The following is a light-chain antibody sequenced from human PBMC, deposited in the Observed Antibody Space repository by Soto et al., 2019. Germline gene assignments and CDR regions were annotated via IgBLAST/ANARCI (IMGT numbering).Light chain of an antibody. CDR3: AAWDDSLNGPGA. J-gene: IGLJ1*01. CDR1: SSNIGINT. Sequence: QSALTQPPSASGTPGQRVTISCSGSSSNIGINTVNWYQQLPGTAPKLLIYSNNQRPSGVPDRFSGSKSGTSASLAISGLQSEDEADYYCAAWDDSLNGPGAFGTGTKVPVL. V-gene: IGLV1-44*01. CDR2: SNN.